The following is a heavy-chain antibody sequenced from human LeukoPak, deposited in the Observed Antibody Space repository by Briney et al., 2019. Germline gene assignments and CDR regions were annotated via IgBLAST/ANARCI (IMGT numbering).Heavy chain of an antibody. Sequence: SETLSLTCTVSGGSISSYYWSWIRQPAGKGLEWIGRIYTSGSINYNPSLKSRVTMSVDTSKNQFSLKLSSVTAADTAVYYCARDLPSMVRGVTPFDYWGQGTLVTVSS. D-gene: IGHD3-10*01. J-gene: IGHJ4*02. CDR3: ARDLPSMVRGVTPFDY. CDR1: GGSISSYY. CDR2: IYTSGSI. V-gene: IGHV4-4*07.